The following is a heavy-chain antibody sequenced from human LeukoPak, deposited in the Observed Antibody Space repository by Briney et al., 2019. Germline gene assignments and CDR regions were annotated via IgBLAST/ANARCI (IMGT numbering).Heavy chain of an antibody. J-gene: IGHJ6*02. D-gene: IGHD2-2*02. Sequence: GASVKVSCKASGYTFTSYDINWVRQATGQGLEWMGWMNPNSGNTGYAQKLQGRVTMTTDTSTSTAYMELRSLRSDDTAVYYCARDQGFRCSSTSCYTLSYYYGMDVWGQGTTVTVSS. CDR1: GYTFTSYD. CDR3: ARDQGFRCSSTSCYTLSYYYGMDV. V-gene: IGHV1-8*01. CDR2: MNPNSGNT.